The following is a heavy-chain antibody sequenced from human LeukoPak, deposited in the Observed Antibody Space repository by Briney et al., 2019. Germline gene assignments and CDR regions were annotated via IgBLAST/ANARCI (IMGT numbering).Heavy chain of an antibody. J-gene: IGHJ6*02. CDR3: ARDPRPSYYYGMDV. Sequence: PGGSLRLSCAASGFTVSSNYMNWVRQAPGKGLEWVSVIYSGGSTYYADSVKGRFTISRDNSKNTLYLQMNSLRAEDTAVYYCARDPRPSYYYGMDVWGQGTTVTVSS. V-gene: IGHV3-66*01. CDR2: IYSGGST. D-gene: IGHD6-6*01. CDR1: GFTVSSNY.